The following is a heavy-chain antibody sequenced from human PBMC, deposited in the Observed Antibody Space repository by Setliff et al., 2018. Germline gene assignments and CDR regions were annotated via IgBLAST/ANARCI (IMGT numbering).Heavy chain of an antibody. CDR1: GDSISNDYW. CDR3: ARGVHTGHLDS. Sequence: PSETLSLTCAVSGDSISNDYWWSWVRQPPERELEWIGEINQSGTTNYNPPLKGRATISVDNSKNQFSLNLNSVTVADTAVYFCARGVHTGHLDSWGQGTLVTVSS. V-gene: IGHV4-4*02. CDR2: INQSGTT. J-gene: IGHJ4*02. D-gene: IGHD1-1*01.